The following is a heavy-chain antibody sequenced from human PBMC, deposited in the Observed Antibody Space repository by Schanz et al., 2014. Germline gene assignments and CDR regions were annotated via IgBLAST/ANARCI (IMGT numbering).Heavy chain of an antibody. CDR1: GDSISSTSYY. CDR2: IYYSGST. V-gene: IGHV4-39*01. D-gene: IGHD6-19*01. Sequence: QLQMQESGPGLVKPSETLSLTCSVSGDSISSTSYYWGWIRQPPGKGLEWIGSIYYSGSTYYNASLKSRVPIPVAPPKNQSSLNLTSATAADSAVYYCARLWGGWRIPDYWGQGTLVTVSS. J-gene: IGHJ4*02. CDR3: ARLWGGWRIPDY.